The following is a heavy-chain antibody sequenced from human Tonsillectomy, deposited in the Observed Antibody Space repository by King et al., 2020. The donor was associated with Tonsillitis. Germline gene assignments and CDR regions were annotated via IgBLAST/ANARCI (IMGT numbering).Heavy chain of an antibody. CDR2: IYYSGST. J-gene: IGHJ4*02. Sequence: VQLQESGPGLVKPSETLSLTCTVSNRSINNFYWSWIRQPPGKGLEWIGYIYYSGSTKYNPSLKSRVTISVDTSKNQFSLKLNSVTAADTAVYYCARDVGPVSAPRGPFFDYGGRGPLLPVPS. V-gene: IGHV4-59*01. CDR1: NRSINNFY. CDR3: ARDVGPVSAPRGPFFDY. D-gene: IGHD1-26*01.